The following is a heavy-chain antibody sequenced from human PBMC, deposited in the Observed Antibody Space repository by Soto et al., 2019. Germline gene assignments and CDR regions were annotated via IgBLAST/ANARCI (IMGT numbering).Heavy chain of an antibody. V-gene: IGHV1-69*06. D-gene: IGHD2-15*01. CDR1: GGTFSSYA. CDR3: ARDFGCSGGSRYYYYYGMDV. CDR2: IIPIFGTA. Sequence: QVQLVQSGAEVKKPGSSVKVSCKASGGTFSSYAISWVRQAPGQGLEWMGGIIPIFGTANYAQQFQGRVTITADKSTSTAYMELSSLRSEDTAVYYCARDFGCSGGSRYYYYYGMDVWGQGTTVTVSS. J-gene: IGHJ6*02.